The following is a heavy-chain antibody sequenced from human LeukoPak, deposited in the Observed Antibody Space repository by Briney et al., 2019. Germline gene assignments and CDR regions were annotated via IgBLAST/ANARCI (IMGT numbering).Heavy chain of an antibody. D-gene: IGHD3-10*01. V-gene: IGHV3-74*01. CDR2: INSDGSST. CDR1: GFTFSSYW. CDR3: ARGSENYLGGLDY. J-gene: IGHJ4*02. Sequence: GGSLRLSCAASGFTFSSYWMHWVRQAPGKGLVWVSRINSDGSSTSYADPVKGRFTISRDNTQTSVYLQMNSLRAEDTAVYYCARGSENYLGGLDYWGQGTQVTVSS.